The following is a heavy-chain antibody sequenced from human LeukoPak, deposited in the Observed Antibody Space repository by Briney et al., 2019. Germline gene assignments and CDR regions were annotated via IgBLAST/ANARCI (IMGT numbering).Heavy chain of an antibody. D-gene: IGHD6-19*01. CDR1: GFTFSSYG. CDR3: AKSNGEQWLVFFDY. J-gene: IGHJ4*02. CDR2: ISGSGGST. Sequence: GGSLRLSCAASGFTFSSYGMSWVRQAPGKGLEWVSAISGSGGSTYYADSVKGRFTISRDNSKNTLYLQMNSLRAEDTAVYYCAKSNGEQWLVFFDYWGQGTLVTVSS. V-gene: IGHV3-23*01.